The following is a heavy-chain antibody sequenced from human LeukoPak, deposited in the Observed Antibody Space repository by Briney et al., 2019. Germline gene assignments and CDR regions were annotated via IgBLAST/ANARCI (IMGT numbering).Heavy chain of an antibody. CDR3: ARRYGSGSQYNWFDP. J-gene: IGHJ5*02. CDR1: GYTFTSYD. Sequence: ASVKVSCKASGYTFTSYDINWVRQATGQGLEWIGWMNPNFDNTGHAQKLQGRVTMTTDTSTSTAYMELRSLRSDDTAVYYCARRYGSGSQYNWFDPWGQGTLVTVSS. CDR2: MNPNFDNT. V-gene: IGHV1-8*02. D-gene: IGHD3-10*01.